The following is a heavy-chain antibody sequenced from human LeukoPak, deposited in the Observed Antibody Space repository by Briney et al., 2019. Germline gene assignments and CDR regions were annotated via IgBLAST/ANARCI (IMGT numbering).Heavy chain of an antibody. CDR3: ARGHTVTTGSYNWFDP. CDR2: INHSGST. J-gene: IGHJ5*02. Sequence: SETLSLTCAVYGGSFSGYYWSWIRQPPGKGLEWIGEINHSGSTNYNPSLKSRVTIPVDTSKNQFSLKLSSVTAADTAVYYCARGHTVTTGSYNWFDPWGQGTLVTVSS. D-gene: IGHD4-4*01. CDR1: GGSFSGYY. V-gene: IGHV4-34*01.